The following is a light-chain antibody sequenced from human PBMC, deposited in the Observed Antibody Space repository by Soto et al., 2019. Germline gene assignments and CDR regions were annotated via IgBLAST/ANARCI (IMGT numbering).Light chain of an antibody. J-gene: IGKJ4*01. CDR1: QDISNY. Sequence: DIQMTQSPSSLSSSVGDRVTITCQASQDISNYLNWYQQKPGKAPKLLIYDANNLEIGVPSRFSGRGSGTDFTFTISSLQPEDIATDYCLEYDSRLLTFGGGTKVEIK. CDR2: DAN. CDR3: LEYDSRLLT. V-gene: IGKV1-33*01.